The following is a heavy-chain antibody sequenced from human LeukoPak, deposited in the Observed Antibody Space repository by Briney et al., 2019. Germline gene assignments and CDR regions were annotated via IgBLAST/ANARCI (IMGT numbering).Heavy chain of an antibody. D-gene: IGHD2-15*01. CDR2: IYPGDSDT. V-gene: IGHV5-51*01. CDR1: GYNFANYW. Sequence: GESLRISCKGSGYNFANYWIVWVRQMPGKGLEWMGIIYPGDSDTRYNPSFQGQVTISADKSISTAYLQWSSLKASDTAVYYCARRGCRGVGCYYFDYWGHGTLVTVSS. J-gene: IGHJ4*01. CDR3: ARRGCRGVGCYYFDY.